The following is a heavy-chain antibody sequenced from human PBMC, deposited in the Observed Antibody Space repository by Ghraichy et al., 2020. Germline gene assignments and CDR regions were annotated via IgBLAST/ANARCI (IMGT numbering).Heavy chain of an antibody. D-gene: IGHD3-16*02. Sequence: GGSLRLSCAASGFTFSSYWMNWVRLAPGKGLEWVANIKQDGSEEYYMDSVRGRFTITRDNVKSSLYLQMSSLRADDTAVYYCAGGRGFIIENWGQGTLVTGSS. CDR1: GFTFSSYW. CDR3: AGGRGFIIEN. CDR2: IKQDGSEE. V-gene: IGHV3-7*03. J-gene: IGHJ4*02.